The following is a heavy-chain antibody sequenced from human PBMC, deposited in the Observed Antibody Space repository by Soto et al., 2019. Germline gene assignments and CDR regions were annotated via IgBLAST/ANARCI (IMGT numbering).Heavy chain of an antibody. CDR3: AAEDYDFWSGYGNWFDP. J-gene: IGHJ5*02. D-gene: IGHD3-3*01. Sequence: VQLVQSGAEVKKPGSSVKVSCKASGGTFSSYTISWVRQAPGQGLQWMGGIIPIFGTANYAQKFQGRVTITADESTSTAYMELSSLRSEDTAVYYCAAEDYDFWSGYGNWFDPWGQGTLVTVSS. V-gene: IGHV1-69*01. CDR1: GGTFSSYT. CDR2: IIPIFGTA.